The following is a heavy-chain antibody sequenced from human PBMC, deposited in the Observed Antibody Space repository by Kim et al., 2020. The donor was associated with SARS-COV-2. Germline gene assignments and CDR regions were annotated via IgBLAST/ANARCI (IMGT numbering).Heavy chain of an antibody. Sequence: GGSLRLSCAASGFTFSSYAMHWVRQAPGKGLEWVAVISYDGSNKYYADSVKGRFTISRDNSKNTLYLQMNSLRAEDTAVYYCARDLYSSSWDFDYWGQG. D-gene: IGHD6-13*01. CDR3: ARDLYSSSWDFDY. J-gene: IGHJ4*02. CDR2: ISYDGSNK. CDR1: GFTFSSYA. V-gene: IGHV3-30*04.